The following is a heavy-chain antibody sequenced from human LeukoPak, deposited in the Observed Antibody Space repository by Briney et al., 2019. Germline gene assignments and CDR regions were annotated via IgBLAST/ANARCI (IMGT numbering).Heavy chain of an antibody. D-gene: IGHD3-22*01. J-gene: IGHJ6*03. V-gene: IGHV3-53*01. CDR1: GFTVSSNY. Sequence: PGGSLRLSCAASGFTVSSNYMTWVRQAPGKGLEWVSVIYSGGSTYYADSVKGRFTISRDNSKNTLYLQMNSLRAEDTAVYYCARDHYYDGNGYGFCCMDVWGKGTTVTVSS. CDR3: ARDHYYDGNGYGFCCMDV. CDR2: IYSGGST.